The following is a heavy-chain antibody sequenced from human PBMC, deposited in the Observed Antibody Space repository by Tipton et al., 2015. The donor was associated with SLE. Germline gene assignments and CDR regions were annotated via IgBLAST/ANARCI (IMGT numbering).Heavy chain of an antibody. Sequence: TLSLTCTVYGGSFSGYYWSWIRQPPGKGLEWIGEINHSGSTNYNPSLKSRVTISVDTSKNQFSLKLSSVTAADTAVYYCASGDYGDYWGQGTLVTVSS. CDR3: ASGDYGDY. CDR1: GGSFSGYY. CDR2: INHSGST. V-gene: IGHV4-34*01. J-gene: IGHJ4*02.